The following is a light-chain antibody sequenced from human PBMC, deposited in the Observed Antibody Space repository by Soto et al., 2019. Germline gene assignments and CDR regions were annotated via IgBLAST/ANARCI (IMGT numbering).Light chain of an antibody. J-gene: IGKJ1*01. Sequence: DIQMTQSPSSLSASVGDRVTITCRASQSISSYLNWYQQKPGKAPKLLIYAASSLQSGVPSRFSRSGSGTDFTLTISSLQPEDCATDYCQHSYSTPPTFGQGTKVQIK. CDR2: AAS. CDR1: QSISSY. V-gene: IGKV1-39*01. CDR3: QHSYSTPPT.